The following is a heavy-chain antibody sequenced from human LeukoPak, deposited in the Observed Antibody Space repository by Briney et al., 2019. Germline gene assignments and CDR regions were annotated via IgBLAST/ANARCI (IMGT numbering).Heavy chain of an antibody. CDR1: GFSFSNAW. CDR2: TKSKIDGGTT. CDR3: TAGTGRTDFDY. Sequence: GGSLRLSCAGSGFSFSNAWMSWVRQAPGKGLEWVGRTKSKIDGGTTDYAAPVKGRFTISRDDSKNMLYLQMNSLETEDTAVYYCTAGTGRTDFDYWGQGTPVTVSS. D-gene: IGHD6-13*01. V-gene: IGHV3-15*01. J-gene: IGHJ4*02.